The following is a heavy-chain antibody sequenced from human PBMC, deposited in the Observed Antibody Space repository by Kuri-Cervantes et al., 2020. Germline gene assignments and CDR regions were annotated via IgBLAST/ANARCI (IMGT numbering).Heavy chain of an antibody. V-gene: IGHV1-2*02. CDR2: INPNSGGT. CDR3: ARSGQLQELYYYYMDV. Sequence: ASVKVSCKASGYTFTGYYMHWVRQAPGQGLEWMGWINPNSGGTNYAQKLQGRVTMTTDTSTSTAYMELRSLRADDTAVYYCARSGQLQELYYYYMDVWGKGTTVTVSS. D-gene: IGHD5-24*01. J-gene: IGHJ6*03. CDR1: GYTFTGYY.